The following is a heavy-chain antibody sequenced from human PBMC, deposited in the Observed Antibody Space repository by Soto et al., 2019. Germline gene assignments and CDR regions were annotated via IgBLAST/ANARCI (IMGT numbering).Heavy chain of an antibody. CDR1: GGSFSGYY. V-gene: IGHV4-34*01. J-gene: IGHJ5*02. CDR2: INHSGST. CDR3: ARGGRIAARRIINWFDP. Sequence: SETLSLTCAVYGGSFSGYYWSWIRQPPGKGLEWIGEINHSGSTNYNPSLKSRVTISVDTSKNQFSLKLSSATAADTAVYYCARGGRIAARRIINWFDPWGQGTLVTVSS. D-gene: IGHD6-6*01.